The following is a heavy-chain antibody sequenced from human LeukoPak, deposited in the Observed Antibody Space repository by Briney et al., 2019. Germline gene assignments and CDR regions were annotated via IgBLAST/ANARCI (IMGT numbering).Heavy chain of an antibody. CDR1: GFTFSSYW. D-gene: IGHD2-2*01. Sequence: PGGSLRLSCAASGFTFSSYWMSWVRQAPGKGLEWVANIKQDGSEKYYVDSVKGRFTISRDNAKNSLYLQMNSLRAEDTAVYYCARRSCSSTSCYPLDAFDIWGQGTMVTVSS. CDR2: IKQDGSEK. V-gene: IGHV3-7*01. CDR3: ARRSCSSTSCYPLDAFDI. J-gene: IGHJ3*02.